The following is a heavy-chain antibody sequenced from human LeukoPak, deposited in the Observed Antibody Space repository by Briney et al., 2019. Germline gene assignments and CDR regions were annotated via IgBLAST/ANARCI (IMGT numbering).Heavy chain of an antibody. CDR3: AKDSVVGATVPDAFDI. CDR2: ISGSGGST. V-gene: IGHV3-23*01. D-gene: IGHD1-26*01. J-gene: IGHJ3*02. CDR1: GFTFSSYA. Sequence: GGSLRLSCAASGFTFSSYAMSWVRRAPGKGLEWVSAISGSGGSTYYADSVKGRFTISRDNSKNTLYLQMNSLRAEDTAVYYCAKDSVVGATVPDAFDIWGQGTMVTVSS.